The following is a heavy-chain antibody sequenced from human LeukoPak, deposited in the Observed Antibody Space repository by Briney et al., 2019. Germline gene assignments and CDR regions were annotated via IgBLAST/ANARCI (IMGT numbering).Heavy chain of an antibody. D-gene: IGHD2-2*02. V-gene: IGHV4-59*01. Sequence: SETLSLTRTVSGGSLSSYYWSWIRQPPGKGLEWIAYISYSGSAGYNPSHKSRVTISIDTPKNQFSLRLSSVTAADTAVYYCARRDTATGIDPWGQGTLVTVSS. CDR3: ARRDTATGIDP. J-gene: IGHJ5*02. CDR2: ISYSGSA. CDR1: GGSLSSYY.